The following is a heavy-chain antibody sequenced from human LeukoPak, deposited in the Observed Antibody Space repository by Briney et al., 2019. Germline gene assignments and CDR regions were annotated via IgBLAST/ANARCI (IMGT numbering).Heavy chain of an antibody. D-gene: IGHD5-24*01. CDR3: AKSARWLQFIGYYFDY. J-gene: IGHJ4*02. CDR1: GFTFSSYA. V-gene: IGHV3-23*01. Sequence: GGSLRLSCAASGFTFSSYAMSWVRQAPGKGLEWVSAISGSGGSTYYADSVKGRFTISRDNSKNTLCLQMNSLRAEDTAVYYCAKSARWLQFIGYYFDYWGQGTLVTVSS. CDR2: ISGSGGST.